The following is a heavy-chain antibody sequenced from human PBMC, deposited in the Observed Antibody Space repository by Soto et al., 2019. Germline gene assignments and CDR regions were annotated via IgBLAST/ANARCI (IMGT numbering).Heavy chain of an antibody. CDR2: IYYSGST. CDR1: GGSISSSSYY. Sequence: QLQLQESGPGLVKPSETLSLTCTVSGGSISSSSYYWCWIRQPPGKGLEWIGSIYYSGSTYYNPTIKSRVTISVDTSKNQFSLKLISVAAADTAVYYCARLPIAVAGTDWFDPWGQGTLVTVSS. J-gene: IGHJ5*02. D-gene: IGHD6-19*01. CDR3: ARLPIAVAGTDWFDP. V-gene: IGHV4-39*01.